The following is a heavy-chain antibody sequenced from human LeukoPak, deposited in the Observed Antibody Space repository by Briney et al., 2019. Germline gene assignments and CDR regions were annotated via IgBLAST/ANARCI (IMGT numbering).Heavy chain of an antibody. Sequence: ASVKVSCKXSGYTFTSYGISWVRQAPGQGLEWMGWISAYNGNTNHAQKLQGRVTMTTDTSTSTAYMELRSLRSDDTAVYYCARDGRGLYYFDYWGQGTLVTVSS. V-gene: IGHV1-18*01. CDR3: ARDGRGLYYFDY. J-gene: IGHJ4*02. CDR2: ISAYNGNT. D-gene: IGHD2-15*01. CDR1: GYTFTSYG.